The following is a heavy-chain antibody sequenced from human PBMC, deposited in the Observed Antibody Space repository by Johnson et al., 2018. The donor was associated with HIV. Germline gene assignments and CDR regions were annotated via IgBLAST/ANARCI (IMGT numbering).Heavy chain of an antibody. D-gene: IGHD4-17*01. CDR2: INQDGGEK. CDR1: GFTFNYYW. J-gene: IGHJ3*02. Sequence: VQLVESGGGLVQPGKSLRLSCEASGFTFNYYWMTWVRQAPGKGLEWVANINQDGGEKYYVDSVEGRFSISRDNAQNSLFLQMNSLRGDDTALYYCAKDTAYDYGDYGPAFDIWGQGTKVTVSS. V-gene: IGHV3-7*03. CDR3: AKDTAYDYGDYGPAFDI.